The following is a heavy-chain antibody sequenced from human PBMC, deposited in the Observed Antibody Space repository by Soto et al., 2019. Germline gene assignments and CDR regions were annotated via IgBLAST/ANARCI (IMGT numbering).Heavy chain of an antibody. CDR1: GGSISSYY. CDR3: VRVPTAGNFDY. J-gene: IGHJ4*02. D-gene: IGHD6-13*01. Sequence: SETLSLTCTVSGGSISSYYWSWIRQPPGKGLEWIGYIYYSGSTNYNPSLKSRVTISVDTSKNQFSLKLSSVTAADTAVYYCVRVPTAGNFDYWGQGTLVTVSS. CDR2: IYYSGST. V-gene: IGHV4-59*01.